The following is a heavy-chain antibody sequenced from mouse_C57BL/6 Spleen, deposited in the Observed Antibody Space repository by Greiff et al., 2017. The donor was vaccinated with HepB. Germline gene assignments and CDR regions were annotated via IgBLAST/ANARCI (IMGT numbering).Heavy chain of an antibody. CDR2: INPNNGGT. CDR3: ARGRGTGTY. V-gene: IGHV1-26*01. CDR1: GYTFTDYY. Sequence: EVQLQQSGPELVKPGASVKISCKASGYTFTDYYMNWVKQSHGKSHEWIGDINPNNGGTSYNQKFKGKATLTVDTSSSTAYMALRSLTSEDSAVYYCARGRGTGTYWGQGTLVTVSA. D-gene: IGHD3-3*01. J-gene: IGHJ3*01.